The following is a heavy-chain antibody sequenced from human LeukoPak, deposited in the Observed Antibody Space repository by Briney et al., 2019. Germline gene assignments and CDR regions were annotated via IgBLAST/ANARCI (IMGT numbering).Heavy chain of an antibody. CDR2: IRYDGSNK. CDR1: GFTFSSYG. CDR3: AKDRSRSYSSFDY. J-gene: IGHJ4*02. V-gene: IGHV3-30*02. D-gene: IGHD6-19*01. Sequence: GGSLRLSCAASGFTFSSYGMHWVRQAPGKGLEWVAFIRYDGSNKYYADSVKGRFTISRDNSKNTLYLQMNSLRAEDTAVYYCAKDRSRSYSSFDYWGQGTLVTVSS.